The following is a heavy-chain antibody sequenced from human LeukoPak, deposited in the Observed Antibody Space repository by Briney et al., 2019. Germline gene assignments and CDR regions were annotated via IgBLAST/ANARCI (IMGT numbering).Heavy chain of an antibody. Sequence: PSETLSLTCTVSGGSISSSSYYWGWIRQPPGKGLEWIGIIYYSGSTNYNPSLKSRVTISVDTSKNQFSLKLSSVTAADTAVYYCARGSIAAAGTLRNYYYYMDVWGKGTTVTVSS. J-gene: IGHJ6*03. V-gene: IGHV4-39*07. D-gene: IGHD6-13*01. CDR1: GGSISSSSYY. CDR3: ARGSIAAAGTLRNYYYYMDV. CDR2: IYYSGST.